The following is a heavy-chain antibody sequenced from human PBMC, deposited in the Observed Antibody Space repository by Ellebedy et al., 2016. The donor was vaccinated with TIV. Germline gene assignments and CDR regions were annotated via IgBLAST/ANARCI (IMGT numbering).Heavy chain of an antibody. V-gene: IGHV3-30*02. CDR1: GFSFSTYG. J-gene: IGHJ4*02. CDR2: KRFDGRNE. CDR3: TRETNPPPGALAGTGFDC. Sequence: GESLKISCVTSGFSFSTYGMHWVRQAPGKGLEWVAFKRFDGRNEYNRDSVKGRFIISRDLSKNTLYLQMSRMTSDDTGIYYCTRETNPPPGALAGTGFDCWGQGTLVIVSS. D-gene: IGHD6-19*01.